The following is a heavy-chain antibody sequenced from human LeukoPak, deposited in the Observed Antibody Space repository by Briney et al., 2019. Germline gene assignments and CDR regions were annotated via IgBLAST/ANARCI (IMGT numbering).Heavy chain of an antibody. CDR3: ARHQSVGWLHPPKQFDY. J-gene: IGHJ4*02. CDR1: GGSISSSSYY. CDR2: IYYSGST. V-gene: IGHV4-39*01. D-gene: IGHD5-24*01. Sequence: PSETLSLTCTVSGGSISSSSYYWGWIRQPPGTGLEWIGSIYYSGSTYYNPSLKSRVTISVDTSKNQFSLKLSSVTAADTAVYYCARHQSVGWLHPPKQFDYWGQGTLVTVSS.